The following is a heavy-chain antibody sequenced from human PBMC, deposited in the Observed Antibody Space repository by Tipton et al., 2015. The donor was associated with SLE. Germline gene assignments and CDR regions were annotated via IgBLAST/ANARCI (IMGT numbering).Heavy chain of an antibody. CDR1: GGSLTHYY. CDR3: ARSGSSNFDPPDF. D-gene: IGHD4-11*01. V-gene: IGHV4-59*01. CDR2: IHYTGTP. J-gene: IGHJ4*02. Sequence: LRLSCTVSGGSLTHYYWNWIRQSPGKGLEWLGYIHYTGTPYYKPSLKSRIAMSVDTPSNQLSLRLTSLTPADTAVYYCARSGSSNFDPPDFWGQGTLATVSS.